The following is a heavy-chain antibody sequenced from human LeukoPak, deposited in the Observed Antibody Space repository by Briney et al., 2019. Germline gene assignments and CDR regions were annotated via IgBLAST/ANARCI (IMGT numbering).Heavy chain of an antibody. CDR1: GLSFNKDV. Sequence: GGSLRLSCVVSGLSFNKDVMSWFRQAPGKGLEWVSSVSPGGVSPNHADSVKGRFTVSRDDSLNTLYPQMNSLRVDDTAVYYCAKIAVVPEAATHQAFDVWGQGTMVTVSS. V-gene: IGHV3-23*01. J-gene: IGHJ3*01. CDR3: AKIAVVPEAATHQAFDV. D-gene: IGHD2-2*01. CDR2: VSPGGVSP.